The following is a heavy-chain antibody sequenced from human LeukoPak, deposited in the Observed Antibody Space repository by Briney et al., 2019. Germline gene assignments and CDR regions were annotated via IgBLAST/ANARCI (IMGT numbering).Heavy chain of an antibody. J-gene: IGHJ4*02. V-gene: IGHV1-2*02. Sequence: ASVKVSCKAPGHTFTGYYMHWVRQAPGQGLEWMGWINPNSGGTNFAQKFQGRVTMTRDASISTVYMELSRLRSDDTAVYYCARDQTDIVGAEAFDYWGQGTLVTVSS. CDR3: ARDQTDIVGAEAFDY. D-gene: IGHD1-26*01. CDR2: INPNSGGT. CDR1: GHTFTGYY.